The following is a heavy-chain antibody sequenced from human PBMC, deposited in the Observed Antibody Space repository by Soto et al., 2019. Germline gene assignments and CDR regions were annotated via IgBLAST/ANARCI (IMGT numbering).Heavy chain of an antibody. V-gene: IGHV1-46*01. J-gene: IGHJ4*02. CDR2: INPNGGST. Sequence: QVHLVQSGAEVKKPGASVKVSCKASGDIFINYYIHWVRQAPGQGLEWIGIINPNGGSTNYAQKFRGRVIMPRDTRTSTVYMDPSSLRSDDAAVYSCSRDLAAGDYWGQGPLVTVSS. CDR3: SRDLAAGDY. D-gene: IGHD6-13*01. CDR1: GDIFINYY.